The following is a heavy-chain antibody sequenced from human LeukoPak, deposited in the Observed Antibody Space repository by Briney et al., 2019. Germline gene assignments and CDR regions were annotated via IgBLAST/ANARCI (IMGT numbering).Heavy chain of an antibody. CDR1: GGSISSYY. D-gene: IGHD1-26*01. V-gene: IGHV4-59*01. CDR3: ARGAGWNREWPHFDY. CDR2: IYYSGST. Sequence: PSETLSLTCTVSGGSISSYYWSWIRQPPGKGLEWIGYIYYSGSTNYNPSLKSRVTISVDTSKNQFSLKLSSVTAADTAVYYCARGAGWNREWPHFDYWGQGTLVTVSS. J-gene: IGHJ4*02.